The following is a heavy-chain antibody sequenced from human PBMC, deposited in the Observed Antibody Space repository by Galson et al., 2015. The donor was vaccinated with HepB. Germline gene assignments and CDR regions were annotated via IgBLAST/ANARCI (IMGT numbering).Heavy chain of an antibody. V-gene: IGHV3-23*01. CDR1: GFTFSHYA. Sequence: SLRLSCAASGFTFSHYAMSWVRQAPGKGLEWVSTISSGGEITYYADSVKGRFTISRDNSKNTLFLQINSLRAEDTALYYCSRGRLSGNSRPPPYNYDLGGRGTLVPVSS. J-gene: IGHJ2*01. CDR2: ISSGGEIT. CDR3: SRGRLSGNSRPPPYNYDL. D-gene: IGHD3-16*01.